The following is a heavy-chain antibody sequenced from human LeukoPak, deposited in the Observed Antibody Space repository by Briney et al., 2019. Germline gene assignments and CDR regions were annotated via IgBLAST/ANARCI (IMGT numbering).Heavy chain of an antibody. CDR3: ARADRDGSGSLYYYYYYMDV. J-gene: IGHJ6*03. D-gene: IGHD3-10*01. Sequence: SETLSLTCTVSGGSISSYSWSWIRQPPGKGLESIGYIYYSGSTNYNPSLKSRVTISVDTSKNQFSLKLSSVTAADTAVYYCARADRDGSGSLYYYYYYMDVWGKGTTVTISS. CDR1: GGSISSYS. CDR2: IYYSGST. V-gene: IGHV4-59*01.